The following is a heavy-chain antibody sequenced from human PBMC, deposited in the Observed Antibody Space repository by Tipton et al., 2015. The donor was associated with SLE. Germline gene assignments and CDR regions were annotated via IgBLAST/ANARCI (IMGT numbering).Heavy chain of an antibody. CDR3: ATRDCRGGSCYSDYWFDP. Sequence: VQLVQSGAEVKKPGESLKISCQASGYRFNSYYIAWVRQMPGKGLEWIGIIYPGDSDTRYSPSFQGQVTISADRSISTAYLQWSALKASDTAMYYCATRDCRGGSCYSDYWFDPWGQGTLVTVSS. CDR2: IYPGDSDT. J-gene: IGHJ5*02. V-gene: IGHV5-51*03. CDR1: GYRFNSYY. D-gene: IGHD2-15*01.